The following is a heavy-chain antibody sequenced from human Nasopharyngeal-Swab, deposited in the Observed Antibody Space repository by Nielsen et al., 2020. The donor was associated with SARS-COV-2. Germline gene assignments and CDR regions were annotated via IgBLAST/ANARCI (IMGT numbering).Heavy chain of an antibody. CDR2: IWDDGSKK. CDR1: GFTFSRNA. J-gene: IGHJ4*02. Sequence: GGSLRLSCAASGFTFSRNAMHWVRQAPDKGLEWVAVIWDDGSKKYYADSVKGRFTISRDNSKNTVNLQMNSLRPEDTAVYYCRTTSYLSGYYFDYWGQGTLVTVSS. D-gene: IGHD3-22*01. CDR3: RTTSYLSGYYFDY. V-gene: IGHV3-33*01.